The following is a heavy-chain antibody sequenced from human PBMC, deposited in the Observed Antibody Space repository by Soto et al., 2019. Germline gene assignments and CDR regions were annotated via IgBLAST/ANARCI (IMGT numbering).Heavy chain of an antibody. V-gene: IGHV6-1*01. CDR2: TYYRSRWYN. CDR1: RDSGPTNGGA. J-gene: IGHJ4*02. D-gene: IGHD3-3*01. CDR3: ARAGFSTFGMVHPYDY. Sequence: SHTPSLTCAVSRDSGPTNGGAWNLIRESRSSGLEWLGRTYYRSRWYNTYSESVKIRINSNPDTSMNEFSLQLNSVTPEDTAVYYCARAGFSTFGMVHPYDYWAQGTQVAITA.